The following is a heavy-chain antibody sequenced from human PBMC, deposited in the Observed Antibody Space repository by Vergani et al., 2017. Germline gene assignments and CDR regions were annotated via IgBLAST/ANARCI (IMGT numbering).Heavy chain of an antibody. CDR3: ARGVPMVRGVIPGYMDV. V-gene: IGHV3-21*01. CDR1: GFTFSSYS. J-gene: IGHJ6*02. CDR2: ISSSSSYI. Sequence: EVQLVESGGGLVKPGGSLRLSCAASGFTFSSYSMNWVRQAPGKGLEWVSSISSSSSYIYYADSVKGRFTISRDNAKNSLYLQMNSLRAEDTAVYYCARGVPMVRGVIPGYMDVWGQGTTVTVSS. D-gene: IGHD3-10*01.